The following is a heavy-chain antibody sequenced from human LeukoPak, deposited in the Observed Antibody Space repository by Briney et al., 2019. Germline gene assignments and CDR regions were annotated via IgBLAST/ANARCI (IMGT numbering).Heavy chain of an antibody. D-gene: IGHD3-10*01. CDR2: ISGSGGAT. Sequence: GGSLRLSCAASGFTFSSYAMSWVRQAPGKGLEWVSVISGSGGATYYADSVKGRFTISRDNSKNTLCLQMNSLRAEDTAVYYCARAAMVRGVDYFDSWGQGTLVTVSS. CDR3: ARAAMVRGVDYFDS. J-gene: IGHJ4*02. CDR1: GFTFSSYA. V-gene: IGHV3-23*01.